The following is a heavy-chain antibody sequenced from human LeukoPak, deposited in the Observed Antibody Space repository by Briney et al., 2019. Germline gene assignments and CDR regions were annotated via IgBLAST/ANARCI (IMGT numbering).Heavy chain of an antibody. CDR1: SGSINNQY. J-gene: IGHJ4*02. CDR2: IYDTGNT. Sequence: PSETLSLTCVVSSGSINNQYWTWIRQPPGKGLEWIGYIYDTGNTNYNPSLKSRVNISIDTSKNQFSLKLTSVTAGDTAVYYCARDQVGYGLDYWGQGTLVTVSS. D-gene: IGHD5-18*01. V-gene: IGHV4-59*11. CDR3: ARDQVGYGLDY.